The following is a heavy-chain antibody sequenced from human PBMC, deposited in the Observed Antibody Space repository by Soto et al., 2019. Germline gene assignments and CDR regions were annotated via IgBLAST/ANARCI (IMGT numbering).Heavy chain of an antibody. J-gene: IGHJ4*02. CDR2: IWYDGSNK. V-gene: IGHV3-33*01. CDR1: GFTFSSYG. CDR3: ASENVAAAGTPIPVTYFDY. D-gene: IGHD6-13*01. Sequence: QVQLVESGGGVVQPGRSLRLSCAASGFTFSSYGMHWVRQAPGKGLEWVAVIWYDGSNKYYADSVKGRFTISRDNSKNTLYLQMNSLRAEDTAVYYCASENVAAAGTPIPVTYFDYWGQGTLVTVSS.